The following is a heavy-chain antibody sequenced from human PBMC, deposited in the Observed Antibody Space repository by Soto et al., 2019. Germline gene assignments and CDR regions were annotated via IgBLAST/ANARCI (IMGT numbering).Heavy chain of an antibody. Sequence: QVKLVQSGAEVKKPGASVKVSCKASGYTFTGYYMHWLRQAPGQGLEWMGWINPNSGGTNYAQKFQCRVTMTRDTSISTANRELSRLRSEDTAVHYCARDRLGYYPPFDPWGQGTLVPVSS. J-gene: IGHJ5*02. CDR1: GYTFTGYY. V-gene: IGHV1-2*02. D-gene: IGHD2-15*01. CDR3: ARDRLGYYPPFDP. CDR2: INPNSGGT.